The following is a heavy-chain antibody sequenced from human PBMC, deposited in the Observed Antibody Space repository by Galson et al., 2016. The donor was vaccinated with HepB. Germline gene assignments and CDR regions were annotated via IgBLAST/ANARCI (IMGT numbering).Heavy chain of an antibody. Sequence: SLRLSCAASGFTFTVYWMYWVRQAPGKGLLWVSHINLDGSTTTYADSVKGRFTISRDNARNTLDLQMDSLRAEDTAVYYCVSGYDAHAYGYWGQGTLVTVSS. D-gene: IGHD2-15*01. J-gene: IGHJ4*02. CDR2: INLDGSTT. V-gene: IGHV3-74*01. CDR1: GFTFTVYW. CDR3: VSGYDAHAYGY.